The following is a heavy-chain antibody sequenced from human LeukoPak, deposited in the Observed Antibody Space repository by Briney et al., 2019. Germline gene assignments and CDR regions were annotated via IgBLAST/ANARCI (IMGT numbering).Heavy chain of an antibody. CDR1: GFTFSTYT. CDR3: TRDGKDCSSTSCSADY. J-gene: IGHJ4*02. CDR2: ISVSSSYI. V-gene: IGHV3-21*01. Sequence: GRSLRLSCAASGFTFSTYTMNWVRQAPGKGLGWVSSISVSSSYIYYAGSVKGRFTISRDNAKNSLYLQMNSLRVEDTAVYFCTRDGKDCSSTSCSADYWGQGTLVTVSS. D-gene: IGHD2-2*01.